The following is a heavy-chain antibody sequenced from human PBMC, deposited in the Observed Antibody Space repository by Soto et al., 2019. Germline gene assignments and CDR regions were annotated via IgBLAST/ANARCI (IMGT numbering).Heavy chain of an antibody. J-gene: IGHJ4*02. CDR1: GFTFDDYA. D-gene: IGHD3-16*02. CDR3: AKDMGGIHLGELSLVDY. CDR2: ISWNSGSI. Sequence: PGGSLRLSCAASGFTFDDYAMHWVRQAPGKGLEWVSGISWNSGSIGYADSVKGRFTISRDNAKNSLYLQMNSLRAEDTALYYCAKDMGGIHLGELSLVDYWGQGTLVTVSS. V-gene: IGHV3-9*01.